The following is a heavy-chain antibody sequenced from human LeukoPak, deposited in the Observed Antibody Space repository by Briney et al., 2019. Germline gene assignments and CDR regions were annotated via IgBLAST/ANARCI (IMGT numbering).Heavy chain of an antibody. CDR2: VYTSGST. CDR3: ARDHGLIRANCYFDL. Sequence: SETLSLTCTVSGGSISRYYWSWIRQPAGKGLEWIGRVYTSGSTNYNPSLKSRVTMSVDTSKNQFSLKLSSVTAADTAVYYCARDHGLIRANCYFDLWGRGTLVTVSS. CDR1: GGSISRYY. J-gene: IGHJ2*01. D-gene: IGHD3-22*01. V-gene: IGHV4-4*07.